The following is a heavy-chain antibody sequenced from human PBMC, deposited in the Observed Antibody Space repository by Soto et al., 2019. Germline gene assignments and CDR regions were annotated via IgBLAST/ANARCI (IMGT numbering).Heavy chain of an antibody. CDR2: IYTSGST. D-gene: IGHD3-9*01. Sequence: PSETLSLTCTVSGGSISSYYWSWIRQPAGKGLEWIGRIYTSGSTNYNPSLKSRVTMSVDTSKNQFSLKLSSVTAADTAVYYCAREVEYYDILTGYSLFDYWGQGTLVTVSS. CDR1: GGSISSYY. J-gene: IGHJ4*02. CDR3: AREVEYYDILTGYSLFDY. V-gene: IGHV4-4*07.